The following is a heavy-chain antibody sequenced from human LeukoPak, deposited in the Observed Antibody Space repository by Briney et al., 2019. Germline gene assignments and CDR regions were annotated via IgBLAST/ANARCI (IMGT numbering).Heavy chain of an antibody. CDR1: GFTFSSYE. D-gene: IGHD4-23*01. CDR2: ISSSGSTI. CDR3: ASEPLYGGNDFYYFDY. Sequence: GGSLRLSCAASGFTFSSYEMNWVRQAPGKGLEWVSYISSSGSTIYYADSVKGRFTISRDNAKNSLYLQMNSLRAEDTAVYYCASEPLYGGNDFYYFDYWGQGTLVTVSS. J-gene: IGHJ4*02. V-gene: IGHV3-48*03.